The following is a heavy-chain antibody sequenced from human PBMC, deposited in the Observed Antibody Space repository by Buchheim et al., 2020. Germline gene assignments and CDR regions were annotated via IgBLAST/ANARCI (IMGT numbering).Heavy chain of an antibody. CDR2: ITTSSTTV. D-gene: IGHD3-3*01. CDR3: ARESVFGVVNSFDS. CDR1: GFAFSSYS. V-gene: IGHV3-48*01. J-gene: IGHJ4*02. Sequence: EVQLVESGGGLVQPGGSLRLSCAASGFAFSSYSMNWVRQAPGKGPEWISYITTSSTTVYYADSVKGRFIITRDNAKNSLLLLMNGLRAEDTAVYYCARESVFGVVNSFDSWGQGTL.